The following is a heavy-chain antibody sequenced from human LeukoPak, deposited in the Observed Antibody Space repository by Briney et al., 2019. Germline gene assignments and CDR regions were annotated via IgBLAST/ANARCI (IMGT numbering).Heavy chain of an antibody. D-gene: IGHD3-3*01. CDR2: INHSGST. CDR3: ARVSLPFGVVIAYYFDY. V-gene: IGHV4-34*01. CDR1: GGSFSGYY. Sequence: SETLSLTCAVYGGSFSGYYWSWIRQPPGRGLEWIGEINHSGSTNYNPSLKSRVTISVDTSKNQFSLKLSSVTAADTAVYYCARVSLPFGVVIAYYFDYWGQGTLVTVSS. J-gene: IGHJ4*02.